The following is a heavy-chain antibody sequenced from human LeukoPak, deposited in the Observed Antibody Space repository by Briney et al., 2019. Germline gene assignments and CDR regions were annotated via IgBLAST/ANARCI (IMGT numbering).Heavy chain of an antibody. V-gene: IGHV1-2*04. CDR2: INPNSGGT. J-gene: IGHJ4*02. CDR1: GYTFTGYY. Sequence: GASVKVSCKAFGYTFTGYYMHWVRQAPGQGLEWMGWINPNSGGTNYAQKFQGWVTMTRDTSISTAYMELSRLRSDDTAVYYCARNLGYCSSTSCCHPFDYWGQGTLVTVSS. CDR3: ARNLGYCSSTSCCHPFDY. D-gene: IGHD2-2*01.